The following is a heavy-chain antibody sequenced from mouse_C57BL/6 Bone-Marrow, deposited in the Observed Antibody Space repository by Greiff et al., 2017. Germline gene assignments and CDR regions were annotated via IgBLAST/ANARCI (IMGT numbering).Heavy chain of an antibody. CDR1: GFNIKDDY. D-gene: IGHD2-4*01. V-gene: IGHV14-4*01. CDR3: TTCDYDVWFAY. CDR2: IDPENGDT. Sequence: EVKLVESGAELVRPGASVKLSCTASGFNIKDDYMHWVKQRPEQGLEWIGWIDPENGDTEYASKFQGKATITADTSSNTAYLQRSSLTSDDTAVYYCTTCDYDVWFAYWGQGTLVTVSA. J-gene: IGHJ3*01.